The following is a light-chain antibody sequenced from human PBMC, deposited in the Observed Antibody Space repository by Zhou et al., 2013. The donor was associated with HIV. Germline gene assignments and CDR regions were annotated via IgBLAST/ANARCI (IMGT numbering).Light chain of an antibody. CDR2: GNN. V-gene: IGLV1-40*01. CDR3: LSYDTSLSGSI. Sequence: QSVLTQPPSVSGAPGQRVTISCAGSSSNIGAGYDVHWYQQVPGTAPKLLIYGNNNRPSGVPDRVSGSKSGTSASLAITGLQAEDEADYYCLSYDTSLSGSIFGGGTKLDRP. CDR1: SSNIGAGYD. J-gene: IGLJ2*01.